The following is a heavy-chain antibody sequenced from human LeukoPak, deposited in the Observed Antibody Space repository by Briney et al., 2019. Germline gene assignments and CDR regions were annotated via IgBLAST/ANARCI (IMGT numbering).Heavy chain of an antibody. J-gene: IGHJ4*02. D-gene: IGHD2-2*01. V-gene: IGHV4-59*11. Sequence: SETLSLTCTVSGGSISSHYWSWIRQPPGKGLEWIGYIYYSGSTNYNPSLKSRVTISVDTSKNQFSLKLSSVTAADTAVYYCASGGTRYTFDYSGQGTLVTVSS. CDR2: IYYSGST. CDR3: ASGGTRYTFDY. CDR1: GGSISSHY.